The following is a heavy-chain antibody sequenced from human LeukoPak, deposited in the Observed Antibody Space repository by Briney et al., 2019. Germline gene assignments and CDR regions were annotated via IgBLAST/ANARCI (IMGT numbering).Heavy chain of an antibody. CDR2: INWNGGST. D-gene: IGHD4-17*01. J-gene: IGHJ1*01. Sequence: PGGSLRLACAASGFTFDDYGMSWVRQAPGKGLEWVSGINWNGGSTCYADSVKGRFTISRDNAKNSLYLQMTSLRAEDTALYYCASPGDYGDYGEPEYFQHWGQGTLVTVSS. CDR3: ASPGDYGDYGEPEYFQH. CDR1: GFTFDDYG. V-gene: IGHV3-20*04.